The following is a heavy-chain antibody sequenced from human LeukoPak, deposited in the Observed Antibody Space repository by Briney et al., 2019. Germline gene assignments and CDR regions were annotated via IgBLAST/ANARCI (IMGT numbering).Heavy chain of an antibody. J-gene: IGHJ5*02. CDR2: INPNSGAT. CDR1: GYTFTDYY. V-gene: IGHV1-2*02. Sequence: GASVKVSCKASGYTFTDYYLHWVRQAPGQELEWMGFINPNSGATTYAQKFRGRVSVTRDTSISTAYMELSSLRSDDTAVYYCARDRPNNWFDPWGQGTLVTVSS. CDR3: ARDRPNNWFDP.